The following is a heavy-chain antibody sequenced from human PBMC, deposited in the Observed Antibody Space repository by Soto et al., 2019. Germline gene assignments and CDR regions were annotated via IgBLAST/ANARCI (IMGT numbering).Heavy chain of an antibody. CDR2: IIPIFGTA. CDR1: GGTFSSYA. V-gene: IGHV1-69*01. J-gene: IGHJ6*02. Sequence: QVQLVQSGAEVKKPGSSVKVSCKASGGTFSSYAISWVRQAPGQGLEWMGGIIPIFGTANYAQKFQGRVTTAADETTRASKMELSSMRSEDTALYCCASAADYCCCYYYYGMDVWGQGTTVTVSS. CDR3: ASAADYCCCYYYYGMDV. D-gene: IGHD2-8*02.